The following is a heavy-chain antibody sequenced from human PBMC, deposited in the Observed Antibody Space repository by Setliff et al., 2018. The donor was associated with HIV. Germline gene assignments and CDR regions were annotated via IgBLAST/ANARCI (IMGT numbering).Heavy chain of an antibody. CDR3: ARVPRITTLRNAFDI. CDR1: GGSFSDFY. CDR2: INHSGRT. V-gene: IGHV4-34*01. D-gene: IGHD3-3*01. Sequence: SETLSLTCAVYGGSFSDFYWSWIRQSPGKGLEWIGDINHSGRTNNNPSLKSRVTISVDTSKNQFSLKLNSVTAADTAIYYCARVPRITTLRNAFDIWGQGTMVTVSS. J-gene: IGHJ3*02.